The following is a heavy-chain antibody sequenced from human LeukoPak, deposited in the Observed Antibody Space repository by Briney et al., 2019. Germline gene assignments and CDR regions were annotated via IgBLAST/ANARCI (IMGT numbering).Heavy chain of an antibody. J-gene: IGHJ4*02. CDR2: ISSSSSSTI. CDR3: AKLEVYDFWSGYYDY. D-gene: IGHD3-3*01. Sequence: PGGSLRLSCAASGFTFSSYSMNWVRQAPGKGLEWVSYISSSSSSTIYYADSVKGRFTISRDNAKNSLYLQMSSLRADDTALYYCAKLEVYDFWSGYYDYWGQGTLVTVSS. V-gene: IGHV3-48*01. CDR1: GFTFSSYS.